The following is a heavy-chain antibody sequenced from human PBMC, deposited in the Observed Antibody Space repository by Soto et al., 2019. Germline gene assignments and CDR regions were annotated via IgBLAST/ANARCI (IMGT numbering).Heavy chain of an antibody. J-gene: IGHJ4*02. D-gene: IGHD6-13*01. CDR2: ISAGGSST. Sequence: PGGSLRLSCAASGFTFSSSAMSWVRQAPGKGLEWVSVISAGGSSTYYADSVKGRFTISRDNSKNTLYLQMNSLRAEDTAVYYCAKEPGIAAAGTFDYWGQGTLVTVPQ. CDR1: GFTFSSSA. V-gene: IGHV3-23*01. CDR3: AKEPGIAAAGTFDY.